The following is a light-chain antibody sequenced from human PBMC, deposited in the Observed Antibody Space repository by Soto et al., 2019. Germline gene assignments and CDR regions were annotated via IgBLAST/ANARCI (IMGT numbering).Light chain of an antibody. CDR1: SSDIGGYNY. CDR3: SSYAGSTFFGL. J-gene: IGLJ3*02. Sequence: QSALTQPPSASGSPGQSVTISCTGTSSDIGGYNYVSWYQQHPGKAPKLIIYEVNKRPSGVPNRFSGSKSGNTASLTVSGLQAEDEADYFCSSYAGSTFFGLFGRGTKLTVL. CDR2: EVN. V-gene: IGLV2-8*01.